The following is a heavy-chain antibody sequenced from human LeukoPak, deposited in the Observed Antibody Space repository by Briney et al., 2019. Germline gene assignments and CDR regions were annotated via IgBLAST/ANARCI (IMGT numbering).Heavy chain of an antibody. CDR1: GFTFSSYS. D-gene: IGHD6-19*01. V-gene: IGHV3-21*01. CDR3: ARGASVVAGSDNALDI. CDR2: ISTSSIL. Sequence: GGSLRLSCAASGFTFSSYSMNWVRQAPGKGLEWVSSISTSSILYYADSVKGRFTISRDNAKKSVHLQMNSLRAEGTAVYYCARGASVVAGSDNALDIWGQGTMVTVSS. J-gene: IGHJ3*02.